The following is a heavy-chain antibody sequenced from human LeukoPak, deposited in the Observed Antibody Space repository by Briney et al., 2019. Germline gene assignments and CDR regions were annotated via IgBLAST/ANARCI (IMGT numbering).Heavy chain of an antibody. J-gene: IGHJ4*02. Sequence: GGSLRLSCAASGFTLSTYAMSWVRQTPGKGLEWVAATSSSDVGTYHADSVRGRFTISRDNSKNTLYLQMNSLRAEDAAVYFRANAPVTSCRGAYCYPFDSWGQGTLVTVSS. D-gene: IGHD2-21*01. CDR1: GFTLSTYA. V-gene: IGHV3-23*01. CDR3: ANAPVTSCRGAYCYPFDS. CDR2: TSSSDVGT.